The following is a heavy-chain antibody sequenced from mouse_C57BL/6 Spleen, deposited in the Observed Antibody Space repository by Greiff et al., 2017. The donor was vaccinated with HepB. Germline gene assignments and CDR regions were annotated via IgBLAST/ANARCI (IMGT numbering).Heavy chain of an antibody. J-gene: IGHJ2*01. V-gene: IGHV1-19*01. CDR1: GYTFTDYY. D-gene: IGHD1-1*01. Sequence: EVMLVESGPVLVKPGASVKMSCKASGYTFTDYYMNWVKQSHGKSLEWIGVINPYNGGTSYNQKFKGKATLTVDKSSSTAYMELNSLTSEDSAVYYCARGHYYYGSSSFEYWGQGTTLTVSS. CDR3: ARGHYYYGSSSFEY. CDR2: INPYNGGT.